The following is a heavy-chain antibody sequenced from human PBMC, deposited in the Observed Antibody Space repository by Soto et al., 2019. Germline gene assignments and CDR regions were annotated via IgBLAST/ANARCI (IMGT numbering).Heavy chain of an antibody. CDR1: GYTFTGYY. Sequence: ASVKVSCKASGYTFTGYYMHWVRQAPGQGLEWMGWINPNSGGTNYAQKFQGWVTMTRDTSISTAYMELSRLRSDDTAVYYCARGRAAQLGYCSGGSCYDSFKIPPEDYWGQGTLVTVSS. V-gene: IGHV1-2*04. CDR2: INPNSGGT. J-gene: IGHJ4*02. D-gene: IGHD2-15*01. CDR3: ARGRAAQLGYCSGGSCYDSFKIPPEDY.